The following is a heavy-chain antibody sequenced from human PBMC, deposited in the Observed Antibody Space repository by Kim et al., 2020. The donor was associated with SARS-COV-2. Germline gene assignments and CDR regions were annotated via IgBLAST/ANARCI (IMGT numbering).Heavy chain of an antibody. Sequence: YNPSLKSRVTMSVDTSKNQFSLKLSSVTAADTAVYYCARSNPDYYYGMDVWGQGTTVTVSS. CDR3: ARSNPDYYYGMDV. J-gene: IGHJ6*02. V-gene: IGHV4-59*10.